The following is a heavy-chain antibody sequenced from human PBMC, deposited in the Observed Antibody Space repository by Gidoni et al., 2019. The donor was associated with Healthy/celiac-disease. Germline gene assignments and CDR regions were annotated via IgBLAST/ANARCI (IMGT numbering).Heavy chain of an antibody. Sequence: QVQLEESGGGVVQPGRSLRLSCSASGFTLRRYAMHWLRQAPGKGLEWVAFISYDVSNQDYADSVKGRFTISRGNSNNTVYLQMTSLRAEDTAVYYCARDEEVPSYYGLDVWGQGTTVTVSS. J-gene: IGHJ6*02. CDR2: ISYDVSNQ. CDR3: ARDEEVPSYYGLDV. CDR1: GFTLRRYA. V-gene: IGHV3-30*01.